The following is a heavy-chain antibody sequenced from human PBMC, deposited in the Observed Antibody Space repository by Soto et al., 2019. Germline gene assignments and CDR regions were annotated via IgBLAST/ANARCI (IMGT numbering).Heavy chain of an antibody. V-gene: IGHV1-24*01. Sequence: ASVKVSCKVSGYTLTELSMHWVRQAPGKGLEWMGGFDPEDGETIYAQKFQGRVTVTEDTSTDTAYMELSSLRSEDTAVYYCATVVGVVAAGGYYFDYWG. CDR1: GYTLTELS. CDR2: FDPEDGET. J-gene: IGHJ4*01. CDR3: ATVVGVVAAGGYYFDY. D-gene: IGHD2-15*01.